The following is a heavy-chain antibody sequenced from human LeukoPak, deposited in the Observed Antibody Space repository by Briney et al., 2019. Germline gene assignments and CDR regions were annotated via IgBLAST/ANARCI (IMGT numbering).Heavy chain of an antibody. D-gene: IGHD3-9*01. CDR1: GFTFSSYA. CDR2: ISGSGGST. Sequence: GGSLRLSCAASGFTFSSYAMSWVRQAPGGGVEWVSAISGSGGSTYYADSVKGRFTISRDNSKNTLYLQMNSLRAEDTAVYYCAARRYFDWLFPIDYWGQGTLVTVSS. J-gene: IGHJ4*02. CDR3: AARRYFDWLFPIDY. V-gene: IGHV3-23*01.